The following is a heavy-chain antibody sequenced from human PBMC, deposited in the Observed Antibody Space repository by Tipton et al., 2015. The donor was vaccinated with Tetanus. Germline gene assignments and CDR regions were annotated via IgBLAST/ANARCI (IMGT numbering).Heavy chain of an antibody. CDR3: SGSRGGELLWFGELLGAFDY. D-gene: IGHD3-10*01. Sequence: LRLSCTVSGGSISSYYWSWIRQPPGKGLECIGYIYYSGSTNYNPSLKSRVTISVDTSKNQFSLKLSSVTAADTAVYYSSGSRGGELLWFGELLGAFDYWGQGTLVTVSS. V-gene: IGHV4-59*01. CDR2: IYYSGST. J-gene: IGHJ4*02. CDR1: GGSISSYY.